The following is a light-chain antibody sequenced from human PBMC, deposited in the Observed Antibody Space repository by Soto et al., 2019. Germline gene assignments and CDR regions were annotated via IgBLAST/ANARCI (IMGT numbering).Light chain of an antibody. CDR1: SSDVGGYNY. J-gene: IGLJ1*01. CDR2: EVS. Sequence: QSALTQHPSASGSPGQSVTISCTGTSSDVGGYNYVSWYQQHPGKAPKLMIYEVSKRPSGVPDRFSGSKSVNTASLTVSGLQTEDEADYYCSSYAVSNKSVFGTGTKLTVL. V-gene: IGLV2-8*01. CDR3: SSYAVSNKSV.